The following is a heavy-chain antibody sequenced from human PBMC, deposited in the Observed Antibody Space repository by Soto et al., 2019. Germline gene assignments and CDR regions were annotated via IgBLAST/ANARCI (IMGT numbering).Heavy chain of an antibody. CDR1: GFTFISYW. CDR2: INSDGIST. J-gene: IGHJ4*02. CDR3: ARVGLVRCDY. D-gene: IGHD4-17*01. Sequence: EVQLVESGGGLVQPGWSLRLSCAASGFTFISYWMHWVRQAPGKGLVWVSRINSDGISTSYEDSVKGRFTISRDNAKNTLYLQMNSLRAEDTAVYYGARVGLVRCDYWGQGTLVTVSS. V-gene: IGHV3-74*01.